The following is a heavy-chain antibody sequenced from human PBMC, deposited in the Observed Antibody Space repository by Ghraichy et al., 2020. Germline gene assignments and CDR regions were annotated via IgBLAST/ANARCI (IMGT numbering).Heavy chain of an antibody. CDR3: TRTRWFGELTIGYYFDY. CDR1: GFTFGDYA. J-gene: IGHJ4*02. CDR2: IRSKTYGGTT. V-gene: IGHV3-49*03. D-gene: IGHD3-10*01. Sequence: SLNISCTASGFTFGDYAMSWFRQAPGKGLEWVGFIRSKTYGGTTEYPASVKGRFTISRDDSKSIAYVQMNSLKTEDTAVYYCTRTRWFGELTIGYYFDYWGQGTLVTVSS.